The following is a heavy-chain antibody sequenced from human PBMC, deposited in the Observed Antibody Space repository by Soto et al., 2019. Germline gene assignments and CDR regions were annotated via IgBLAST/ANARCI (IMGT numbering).Heavy chain of an antibody. Sequence: PGGSLRLSCAASGFTFSSYAMSWVRQAPGKGLEWVSAISGSGGSTYYADSVKGRFTISRDNSKNTLYLQMNSLRAEDTAVYYCVKLVVPAAIGYYGMDVWGQGTTVTVSS. CDR2: ISGSGGST. V-gene: IGHV3-23*01. CDR3: VKLVVPAAIGYYGMDV. CDR1: GFTFSSYA. J-gene: IGHJ6*02. D-gene: IGHD2-2*02.